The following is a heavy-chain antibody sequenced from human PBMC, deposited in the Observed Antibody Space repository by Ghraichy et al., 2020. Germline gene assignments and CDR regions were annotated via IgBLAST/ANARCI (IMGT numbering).Heavy chain of an antibody. J-gene: IGHJ6*02. CDR2: INPSGGST. V-gene: IGHV1-46*01. Sequence: ASGKVSCKASGYTFTSSYMHWVRQARGQGLEWMGIINPSGGSTSYGQKFQGRVTMTRDTSTSTVYMELSSLRSEDTAVYYCARDKEHSGYDPRAYYYGMDVWGQGTTVTVSS. CDR1: GYTFTSSY. D-gene: IGHD5-12*01. CDR3: ARDKEHSGYDPRAYYYGMDV.